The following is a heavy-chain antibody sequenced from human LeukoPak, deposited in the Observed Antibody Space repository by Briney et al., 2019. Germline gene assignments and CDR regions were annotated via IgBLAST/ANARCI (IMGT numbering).Heavy chain of an antibody. V-gene: IGHV3-13*01. J-gene: IGHJ4*02. CDR1: GFTLSSYA. D-gene: IGHD1-26*01. CDR2: IGTAGDT. CDR3: ARQNTPHGNFDY. Sequence: PGGSLRLSCAASGFTLSSYAMHWVRQPAGKGLEWVSAIGTAGDTFYPGSVKGRFTISRENAKKSLFLQMNGLRAEDTAVYYCARQNTPHGNFDYWGQGTLVTVSS.